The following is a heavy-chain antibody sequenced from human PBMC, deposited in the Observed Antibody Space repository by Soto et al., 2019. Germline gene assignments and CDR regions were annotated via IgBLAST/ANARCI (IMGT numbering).Heavy chain of an antibody. CDR1: GGSISSSSYY. CDR2: IYYSGST. CDR3: ARQWLAGGHWFDP. J-gene: IGHJ5*02. D-gene: IGHD6-19*01. Sequence: QRQLQESGPGLVKPSETLSLPCTVSGGSISSSSYYWCWIRQPPGQGLEWIGSIYYSGSTYYNPSLKSRVTISVDTSKSQFSLKLSSVTAADTAVYYCARQWLAGGHWFDPWGQGTLVTVSS. V-gene: IGHV4-39*01.